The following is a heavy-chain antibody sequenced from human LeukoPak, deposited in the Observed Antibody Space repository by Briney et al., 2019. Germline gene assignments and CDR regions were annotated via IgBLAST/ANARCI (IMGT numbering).Heavy chain of an antibody. CDR1: GYTFTIYY. Sequence: GASVKVSCKASGYTFTIYYMHWVRQAPGQGGEGRGMINPSGGSTSCAQKFQGRVTMTRDTSTSTVYMALSSLRSEDTAVYYCARTSCGWYPDFDYWGQGTLVTVSS. CDR3: ARTSCGWYPDFDY. D-gene: IGHD6-19*01. J-gene: IGHJ4*02. V-gene: IGHV1-46*01. CDR2: INPSGGST.